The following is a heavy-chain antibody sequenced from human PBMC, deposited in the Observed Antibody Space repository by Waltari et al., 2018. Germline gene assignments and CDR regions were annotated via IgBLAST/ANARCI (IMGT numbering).Heavy chain of an antibody. CDR2: ISYNERNI. V-gene: IGHV3-30*04. J-gene: IGHJ6*02. D-gene: IGHD3-22*01. Sequence: QVQLVESGGGVVQPGRYLRLACAAGEFTFRSYPLHWVRQAPGKVLEWVAVISYNERNIYYVDSVKGRFTISRDNSKKMLYLQMNSLRAEDTAVYYCARDYCDRTYCHGMDVWGQGTTVTVSS. CDR1: EFTFRSYP. CDR3: ARDYCDRTYCHGMDV.